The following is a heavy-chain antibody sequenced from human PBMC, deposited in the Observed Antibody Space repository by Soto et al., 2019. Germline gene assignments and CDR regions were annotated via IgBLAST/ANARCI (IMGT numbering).Heavy chain of an antibody. Sequence: GESLKISCKGSGYSFTSYWIGWVRQMPGKGLEWMGIIYPGDSDTRYSPSFQGQVTISADKSISTAYLQWSSLRASDTAMYYCARPSSSSSYDYYYYGMDVWGQGTTVTASS. CDR3: ARPSSSSSYDYYYYGMDV. CDR1: GYSFTSYW. V-gene: IGHV5-51*01. CDR2: IYPGDSDT. D-gene: IGHD6-6*01. J-gene: IGHJ6*02.